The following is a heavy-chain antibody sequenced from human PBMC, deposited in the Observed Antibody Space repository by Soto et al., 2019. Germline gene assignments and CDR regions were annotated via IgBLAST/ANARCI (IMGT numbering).Heavy chain of an antibody. CDR2: IIPIFGTA. J-gene: IGHJ6*02. D-gene: IGHD2-2*02. CDR1: GGTFSSYA. CDR3: ARPRSYRGYYYYGMDV. Sequence: QVQLVQSGAEVKKPGSSVKVSCKASGGTFSSYAISWVRQAPGQGLEWMGGIIPIFGTANYAQKFQGRVTITADESTRTAYMELRSRRSEDEAVDYCARPRSYRGYYYYGMDVWGQGTTVTVSS. V-gene: IGHV1-69*01.